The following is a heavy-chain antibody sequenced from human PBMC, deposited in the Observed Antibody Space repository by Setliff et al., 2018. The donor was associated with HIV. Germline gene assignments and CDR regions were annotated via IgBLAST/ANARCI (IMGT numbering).Heavy chain of an antibody. D-gene: IGHD3-10*01. J-gene: IGHJ6*02. CDR3: ARKLRPGHGVDV. Sequence: LRLSCAASRFDFTNYWMCWVRQAPGKGLEWVANIGQDGSEKNYVDSVKGRFTISRDNAKNSMDLQMNSLRAEDTAIYYCARKLRPGHGVDVWGQGTTVTVSS. CDR2: IGQDGSEK. CDR1: RFDFTNYW. V-gene: IGHV3-7*01.